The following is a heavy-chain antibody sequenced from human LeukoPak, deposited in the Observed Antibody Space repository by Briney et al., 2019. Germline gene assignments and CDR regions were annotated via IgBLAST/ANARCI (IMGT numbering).Heavy chain of an antibody. CDR3: ARGPIVVVPAAMPSGFDP. J-gene: IGHJ5*02. D-gene: IGHD2-2*01. CDR1: GGSISSSGYY. CDR2: INHSGST. Sequence: SETLSLTCTVSGGSISSSGYYWGWIRQTPGKGLEWIGEINHSGSTNYNPSLKSRVTISVDTSKNQFSLKLSSVTAADTAVYYCARGPIVVVPAAMPSGFDPWGQGTLVTVSS. V-gene: IGHV4-39*07.